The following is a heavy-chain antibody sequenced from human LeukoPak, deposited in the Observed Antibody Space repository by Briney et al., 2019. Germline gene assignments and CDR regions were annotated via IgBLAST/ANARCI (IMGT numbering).Heavy chain of an antibody. CDR3: ARDNSVGDNAWWFDP. D-gene: IGHD1-26*01. V-gene: IGHV1-46*01. Sequence: GASVKVSCKASGYTFSGFCIHWVRQAPGQGLEWMGLINPTGGSTGYAQKFQGRVTMTRDMSTSTDYMELSSLRSEDTAIYYCARDNSVGDNAWWFDPWGQGTLVTVSS. CDR1: GYTFSGFC. J-gene: IGHJ5*02. CDR2: INPTGGST.